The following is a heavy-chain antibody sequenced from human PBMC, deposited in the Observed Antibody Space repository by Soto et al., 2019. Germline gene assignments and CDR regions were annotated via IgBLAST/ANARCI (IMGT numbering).Heavy chain of an antibody. J-gene: IGHJ4*02. CDR1: GFIFSTYS. V-gene: IGHV3-30*04. Sequence: QPXGSLRLSCGASGFIFSTYSIHWVRQAPGKGLEWVAFISHEGRNKFHADSVRGRFTVSRDNSGKTVYLHMNNLTPDDTAVYYCARQSEPYGTTWPLDFWGQGSLVTVSS. CDR2: ISHEGRNK. CDR3: ARQSEPYGTTWPLDF. D-gene: IGHD2-8*01.